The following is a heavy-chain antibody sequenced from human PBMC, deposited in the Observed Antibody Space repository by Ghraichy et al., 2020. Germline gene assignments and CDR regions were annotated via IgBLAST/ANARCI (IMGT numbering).Heavy chain of an antibody. J-gene: IGHJ3*02. V-gene: IGHV3-64*02. Sequence: GESLNISCAASGFTFSNFAMYWVRQAPGKGLEFVSGISNNGGSTYYADSVKGRFTISRDNSKNMLYLQMGSLRAEDMAVYYCARASSWSAYDPFVIWGQGTMVTVSS. CDR1: GFTFSNFA. CDR2: ISNNGGST. CDR3: ARASSWSAYDPFVI. D-gene: IGHD1-1*01.